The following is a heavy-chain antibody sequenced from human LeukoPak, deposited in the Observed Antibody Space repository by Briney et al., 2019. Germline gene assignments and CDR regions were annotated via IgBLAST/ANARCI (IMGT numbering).Heavy chain of an antibody. D-gene: IGHD3-16*01. V-gene: IGHV3-23*01. Sequence: GGSLRLSCAASGFTFNNYAMTWVRQAPGKGLEWVSVVSGTGGSPFYAASVKGRFIISRDNSRSSVYLQMNGLKAEDTAVYYCAKARSILSRRISFDSWGQGTVVTVSS. CDR3: AKARSILSRRISFDS. CDR1: GFTFNNYA. J-gene: IGHJ4*02. CDR2: VSGTGGSP.